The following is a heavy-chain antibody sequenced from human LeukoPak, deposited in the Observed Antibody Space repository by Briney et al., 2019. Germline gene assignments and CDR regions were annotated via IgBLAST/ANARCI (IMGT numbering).Heavy chain of an antibody. J-gene: IGHJ5*02. CDR3: ARDSLYSSESYFFDP. CDR2: IYYSGST. D-gene: IGHD3-10*01. V-gene: IGHV4-59*13. CDR1: GGSISSYY. Sequence: PSETLSLTCTVSGGSISSYYWSWIRQPPGKGLEWIGYIYYSGSTNYNPSLKSRVTISVDTSKNQFSLKLSSVTAADTAVYYCARDSLYSSESYFFDPWGQGTLVTVSS.